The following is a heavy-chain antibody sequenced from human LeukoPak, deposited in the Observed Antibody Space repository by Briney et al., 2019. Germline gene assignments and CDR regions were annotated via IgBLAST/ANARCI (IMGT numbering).Heavy chain of an antibody. D-gene: IGHD2-15*01. V-gene: IGHV3-15*01. CDR1: GFTFSNAW. CDR2: IKSKTDGGTT. J-gene: IGHJ4*02. Sequence: GGSLGLSCAASGFTFSNAWMSWVRQAPGKGLEWVGRIKSKTDGGTTDYAAPVKGRFTISRDDSKNTLYLQMNSLKTEDTAVYYCTTDPDIVVVVAATYFDYWGQGTLVTVSS. CDR3: TTDPDIVVVVAATYFDY.